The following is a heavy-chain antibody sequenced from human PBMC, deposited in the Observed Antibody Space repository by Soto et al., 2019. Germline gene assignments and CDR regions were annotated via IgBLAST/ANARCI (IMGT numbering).Heavy chain of an antibody. V-gene: IGHV1-69*13. Sequence: SVKVSCKASGGTFSIYAISWVRQAPGQGLEWTGGIIPIFGTANYAQKFQGRVTITADESTSTAYMELSSLRSEDTAVYYCARGLSFYDFWSGYYRSYYGMDVWGQGTTVTVSS. J-gene: IGHJ6*02. D-gene: IGHD3-3*01. CDR3: ARGLSFYDFWSGYYRSYYGMDV. CDR1: GGTFSIYA. CDR2: IIPIFGTA.